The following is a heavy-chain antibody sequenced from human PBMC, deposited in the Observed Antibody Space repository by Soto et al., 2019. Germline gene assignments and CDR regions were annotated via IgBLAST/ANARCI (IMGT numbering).Heavy chain of an antibody. CDR2: ISGSGGST. CDR1: GFTFSSYA. J-gene: IGHJ1*01. Sequence: EVQLLESGGGLVQPGGSLRLSCAASGFTFSSYAMSWVRQAPGKGLEWVSAISGSGGSTYYADSVKGRFTISRDNSKNTLYLQMNSLRAEDTAVYYCAWRSGGQWLVRVGYFQHWGQGTLVTVSS. CDR3: AWRSGGQWLVRVGYFQH. V-gene: IGHV3-23*01. D-gene: IGHD6-19*01.